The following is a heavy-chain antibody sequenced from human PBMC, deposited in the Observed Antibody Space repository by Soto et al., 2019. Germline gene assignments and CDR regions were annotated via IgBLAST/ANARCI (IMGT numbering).Heavy chain of an antibody. CDR2: INPNSGDT. CDR1: GYTFTGYY. CDR3: AKGGAIVAAGTRVYLYNAMDV. Sequence: QVQLVHSGTEVKRPGDSVKVSCKASGYTFTGYYVHWVRQAPGQGLEWMGWINPNSGDTYLAQRFQGRVTMNSDTSIGTSYMELRGLTSDDTAEYYCAKGGAIVAAGTRVYLYNAMDVWCQGTTVTVSS. J-gene: IGHJ6*02. D-gene: IGHD1-26*01. V-gene: IGHV1-2*02.